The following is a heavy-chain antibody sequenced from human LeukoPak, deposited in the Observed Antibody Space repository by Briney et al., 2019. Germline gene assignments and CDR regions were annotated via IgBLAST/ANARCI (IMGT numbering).Heavy chain of an antibody. CDR1: GGSISSYY. V-gene: IGHV4-59*01. D-gene: IGHD6-19*01. Sequence: SETLSLTCTVSGGSISSYYWRWIRQPPGKGLEWIGYIYYSGSTNYNPSLKSRVTISVDTSKNQFSLKLSSVTAADTAVYYCARVGAVARKRNYYYYGMDVWGQGTTVTVSS. CDR3: ARVGAVARKRNYYYYGMDV. CDR2: IYYSGST. J-gene: IGHJ6*02.